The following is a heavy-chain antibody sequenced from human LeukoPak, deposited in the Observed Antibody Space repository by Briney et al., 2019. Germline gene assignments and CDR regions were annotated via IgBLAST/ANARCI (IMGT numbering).Heavy chain of an antibody. CDR2: IGTAGDT. CDR1: GFTSSDYD. Sequence: GGSLRLSCAASGFTSSDYDMHWVRQATGKGLEWVSAIGTAGDTYYTGSVKGRFTISRENAKNSLYLQMNSLRAGDTAVYYCARVAKERVGGVYYFDYWGQGTPVTVSS. CDR3: ARVAKERVGGVYYFDY. J-gene: IGHJ4*02. D-gene: IGHD1-1*01. V-gene: IGHV3-13*01.